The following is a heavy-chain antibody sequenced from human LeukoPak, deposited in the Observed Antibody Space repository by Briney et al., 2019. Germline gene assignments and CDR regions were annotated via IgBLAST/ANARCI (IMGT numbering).Heavy chain of an antibody. J-gene: IGHJ3*02. CDR3: ARGPAAAEQYAFDI. CDR1: GFTFSSHA. Sequence: GRSLRLSCAASGFTFSSHAMHWVRQAPGKGLEWVSYISSSGSTIYYADSVKGRFTISRDNAKNSLYLQMNSLRAEDTAVYYCARGPAAAEQYAFDIWGQGTMVTVSS. CDR2: ISSSGSTI. D-gene: IGHD6-13*01. V-gene: IGHV3-48*03.